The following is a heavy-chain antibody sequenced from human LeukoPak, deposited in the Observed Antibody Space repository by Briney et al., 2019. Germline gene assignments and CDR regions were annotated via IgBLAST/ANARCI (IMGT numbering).Heavy chain of an antibody. J-gene: IGHJ4*02. Sequence: VKVSCKASGGTFSSYAISWVRQAPGQGLEWMGRIIPILGIANYAQKLQGRVTMTTDTSTSTAYMELRSLRSDDTAVYYCARDRGVAYYYESDYWGQGTLVTVSS. CDR2: IIPILGIA. CDR3: ARDRGVAYYYESDY. CDR1: GGTFSSYA. V-gene: IGHV1-69*10. D-gene: IGHD3-22*01.